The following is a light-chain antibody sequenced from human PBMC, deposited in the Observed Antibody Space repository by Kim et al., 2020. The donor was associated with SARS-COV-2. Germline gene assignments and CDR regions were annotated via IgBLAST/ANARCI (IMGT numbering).Light chain of an antibody. J-gene: IGKJ2*01. V-gene: IGKV1-39*01. CDR3: QQSYTTWYT. Sequence: ASVGDRVTISCQAGQGIDRNFNWYQQRPEKAPKLLIYDASTLHSEVPSRFSDGGSGTEFTLTISSLQPEDFAAVYYCQQSYTTWYTFGRGTKLEI. CDR2: DAS. CDR1: QGIDRN.